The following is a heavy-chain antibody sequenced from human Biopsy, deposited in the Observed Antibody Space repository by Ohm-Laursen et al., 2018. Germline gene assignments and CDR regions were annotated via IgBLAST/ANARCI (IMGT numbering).Heavy chain of an antibody. Sequence: SDTLSLTCTVSGGFISTYYWNWIRQPAGKALEWIGRIYNTESTNYNPSLQSRVTMSVDTSKNQFSLKMSSVTAADTAVYYCARDLPYYENSGYGAFDMWGQGTMVTVSS. CDR2: IYNTEST. CDR3: ARDLPYYENSGYGAFDM. V-gene: IGHV4-4*07. D-gene: IGHD3-22*01. CDR1: GGFISTYY. J-gene: IGHJ3*02.